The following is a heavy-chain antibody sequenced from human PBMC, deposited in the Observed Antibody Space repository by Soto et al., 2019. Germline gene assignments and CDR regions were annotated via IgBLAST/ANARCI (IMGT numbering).Heavy chain of an antibody. CDR3: ARDLTKGGYYDSSGSHWFDP. J-gene: IGHJ5*02. Sequence: SETLSLTCTVSGGSISSCYWSWIRQPPGKGLEWIGYIYYSGSTNYNPSLKSRVTISVDTSKNQFSLKLSSVTAADTAVYYCARDLTKGGYYDSSGSHWFDPWGQGTLVTVSS. D-gene: IGHD3-22*01. CDR1: GGSISSCY. V-gene: IGHV4-59*01. CDR2: IYYSGST.